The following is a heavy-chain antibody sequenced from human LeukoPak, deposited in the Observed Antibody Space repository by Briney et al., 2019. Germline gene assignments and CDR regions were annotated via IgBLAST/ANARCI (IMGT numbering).Heavy chain of an antibody. CDR2: ISETGRST. D-gene: IGHD3-10*01. CDR3: ARDDRGVLAIDY. J-gene: IGHJ4*02. V-gene: IGHV3-23*01. Sequence: GGSLRLSCAASGFTFSSYSMNWVRQAPGKGLEWVSTISETGRSTYYADSVKGQFTISRDNSKNTLYLQMNSLRAEDTAVYYCARDDRGVLAIDYWGQGTLVTVSS. CDR1: GFTFSSYS.